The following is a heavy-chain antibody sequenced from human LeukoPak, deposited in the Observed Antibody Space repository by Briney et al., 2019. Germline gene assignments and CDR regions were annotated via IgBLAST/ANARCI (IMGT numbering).Heavy chain of an antibody. J-gene: IGHJ4*02. CDR2: IIPIFGTA. CDR1: GGTFSSYA. Sequence: GASVKVSCKASGGTFSSYAISWVRQAPGQGLEWMGGIIPIFGTANYAQKFQGRVTITADESTSTAYMELRSLRSDDTAVYYCAREWELLQASDYWGQGTLVTVSS. V-gene: IGHV1-69*13. D-gene: IGHD1-26*01. CDR3: AREWELLQASDY.